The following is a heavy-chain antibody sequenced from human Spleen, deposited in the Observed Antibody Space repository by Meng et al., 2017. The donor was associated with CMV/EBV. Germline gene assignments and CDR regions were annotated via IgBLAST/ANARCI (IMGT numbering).Heavy chain of an antibody. V-gene: IGHV4-34*01. Sequence: SETLSLTCAVYGGSFSGYSWSWVRQPPGKGLEWSGEINHSGSTNYNPSLKSRVTISVDTSKNQFSLKLSSVTAADTAVYYCARGRRIRYCSSTSCYARSYYYYGMDVWGQGTTVTVSS. D-gene: IGHD2-2*01. J-gene: IGHJ6*02. CDR1: GGSFSGYS. CDR3: ARGRRIRYCSSTSCYARSYYYYGMDV. CDR2: INHSGST.